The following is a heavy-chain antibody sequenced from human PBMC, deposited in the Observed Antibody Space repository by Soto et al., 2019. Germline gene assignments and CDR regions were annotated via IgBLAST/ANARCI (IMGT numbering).Heavy chain of an antibody. Sequence: EVPLVESGEGLVQPGGSLRLSCAASVTVTSNYMTWVRQAPGKGLEWVSVIYSAGSTYYADSVKGRFTISRDNSRNTLYLQMNGLRAEDTAVYYCARDTVAVAGKDYWGQGTLVTVSS. V-gene: IGHV3-66*01. CDR2: IYSAGST. D-gene: IGHD6-19*01. CDR1: VTVTSNY. CDR3: ARDTVAVAGKDY. J-gene: IGHJ4*02.